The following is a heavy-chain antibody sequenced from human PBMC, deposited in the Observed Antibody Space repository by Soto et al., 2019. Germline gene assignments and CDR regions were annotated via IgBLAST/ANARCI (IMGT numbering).Heavy chain of an antibody. CDR2: IKSKTGGGTA. J-gene: IGHJ4*02. CDR1: GFNLSHPW. CDR3: TTGIYYDILTGYHNVAY. V-gene: IGHV3-15*01. D-gene: IGHD3-9*01. Sequence: GGSLRLSCVASGFNLSHPWMTWVRQAAGKGLEWVGRIKSKTGGGTADYAAPVKGRATISRDDSKNTVYLQMNSLKTEDTAVYYCTTGIYYDILTGYHNVAYWGQGALVTVSS.